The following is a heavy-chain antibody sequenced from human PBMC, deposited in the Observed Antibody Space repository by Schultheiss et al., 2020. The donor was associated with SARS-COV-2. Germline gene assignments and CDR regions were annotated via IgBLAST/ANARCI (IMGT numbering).Heavy chain of an antibody. CDR3: ARDKYQLLCGMDV. Sequence: GGSLRLSCAASGFTFSSYAMHWVRQAPGKGLDWVSSISSSTSHICYADSMKGRFTISRDNAKNSLYLQMNSLRAEDMAVYYCARDKYQLLCGMDVWGQGTTVTVSS. J-gene: IGHJ6*02. D-gene: IGHD2-2*01. CDR2: ISSSTSHI. V-gene: IGHV3-21*01. CDR1: GFTFSSYA.